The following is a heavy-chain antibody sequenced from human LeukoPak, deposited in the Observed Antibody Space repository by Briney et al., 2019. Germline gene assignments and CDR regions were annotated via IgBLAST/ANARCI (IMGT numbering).Heavy chain of an antibody. CDR1: GYTFTSYG. J-gene: IGHJ4*02. CDR3: ARDFRDAAGVFWMRYYFDY. V-gene: IGHV1-18*01. Sequence: ASVKVSCKASGYTFTSYGISWVRQAPGQGLEWMGWISAYNGNTNYAQKLQGRVTMTTDTSTSTAYMELRSLRSDDTAVYYCARDFRDAAGVFWMRYYFDYWGQGTLVTVSS. D-gene: IGHD6-13*01. CDR2: ISAYNGNT.